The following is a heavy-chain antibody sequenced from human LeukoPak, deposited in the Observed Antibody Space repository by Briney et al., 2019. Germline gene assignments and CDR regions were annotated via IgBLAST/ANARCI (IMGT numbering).Heavy chain of an antibody. Sequence: ASVKVSCKASGYTFNQYSISWLRQAPGQGLEWMGWISAYNGHTDYAQKLQGRVTMTTDTSTTTVYMELRSLRSDATAVYYCARDQREYGMDVWGQGTTVTVSS. J-gene: IGHJ6*02. CDR1: GYTFNQYS. CDR3: ARDQREYGMDV. CDR2: ISAYNGHT. V-gene: IGHV1-18*01.